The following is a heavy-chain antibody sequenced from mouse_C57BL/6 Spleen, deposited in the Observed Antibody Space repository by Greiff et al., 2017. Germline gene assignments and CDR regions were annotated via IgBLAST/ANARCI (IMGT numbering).Heavy chain of an antibody. J-gene: IGHJ3*01. Sequence: VKLVESGAELAKPGASVKLSCKASGYTFTSYWMHWVKQRPGQGLEWIGYINPSSGYTKYNQKFKDKATLTADKSSSTAYMQLSSLTYEDSAVYYCARCYDGYYVGFAYWGQGTLVTVSA. CDR3: ARCYDGYYVGFAY. D-gene: IGHD2-3*01. V-gene: IGHV1-7*01. CDR2: INPSSGYT. CDR1: GYTFTSYW.